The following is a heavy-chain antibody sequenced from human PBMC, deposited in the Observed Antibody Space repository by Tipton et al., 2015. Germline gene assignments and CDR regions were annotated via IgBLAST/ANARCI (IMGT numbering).Heavy chain of an antibody. J-gene: IGHJ5*02. D-gene: IGHD3-16*01. Sequence: TLSLTCSVSGGSINGSDDYWGWIRQPPGKGLEWIGSVHYTGSTYYSPSLESRLTISVDTSKNHVSLRLSFVTVADTAVYYCARHISLTSLGPFPNNWFDPWGQGALVTVSS. V-gene: IGHV4-39*01. CDR2: VHYTGST. CDR1: GGSINGSDDY. CDR3: ARHISLTSLGPFPNNWFDP.